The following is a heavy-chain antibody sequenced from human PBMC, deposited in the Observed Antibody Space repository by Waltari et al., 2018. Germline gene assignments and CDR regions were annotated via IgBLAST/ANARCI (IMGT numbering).Heavy chain of an antibody. J-gene: IGHJ4*02. CDR2: RNSEYSQT. CDR3: ARAAVPAAIRWDFDS. V-gene: IGHV3-74*03. Sequence: EVHLVESGGGLVQPGGSLRLSCVASGFTFSSYWMHWVRQAPGKGLVWVCRRNSEYSQTADADAGTDLLPIPGNRPKTTLFMHLNSLRAERTAVYYYARAAVPAAIRWDFDSWGQGTLVIVSA. CDR1: GFTFSSYW. D-gene: IGHD2-2*01.